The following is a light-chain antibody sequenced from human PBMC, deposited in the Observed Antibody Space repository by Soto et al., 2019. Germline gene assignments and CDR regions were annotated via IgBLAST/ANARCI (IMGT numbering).Light chain of an antibody. CDR1: SSNIGSHT. CDR2: GDD. V-gene: IGLV1-44*01. Sequence: QSVLTQPPSTSGTPGQRVAISCSGTSSNIGSHTVNWYQQLPGTAPKPLIYGDDQRPSGVPDRFSGSKSGTSASLAISGLQPGDEGDYYCASWDDRLNGPVFGGGTKVTDL. CDR3: ASWDDRLNGPV. J-gene: IGLJ3*02.